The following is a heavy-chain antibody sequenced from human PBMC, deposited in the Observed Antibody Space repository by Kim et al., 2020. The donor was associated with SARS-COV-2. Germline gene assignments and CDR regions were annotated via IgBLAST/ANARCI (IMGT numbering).Heavy chain of an antibody. Sequence: SETLSLTCTVSGGSVSSGSSYWNWIRQPPGKGLEWIGYIYYSGSTNYNPSLKSRVTISVDTSKNQFSLKLSSVTAADTAVDYCARAWYSSSWYYCGVDVWWRATTATLSS. J-gene: IGHJ6*01. CDR2: IYYSGST. CDR3: ARAWYSSSWYYCGVDV. D-gene: IGHD6-13*01. V-gene: IGHV4-61*01. CDR1: GGSVSSGSSY.